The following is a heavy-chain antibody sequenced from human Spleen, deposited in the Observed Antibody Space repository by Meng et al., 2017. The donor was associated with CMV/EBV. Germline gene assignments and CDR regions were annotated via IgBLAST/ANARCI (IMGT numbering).Heavy chain of an antibody. CDR1: TFSRHI. V-gene: IGHV1-69*08. CDR3: AGLKGYCDTASCDRDWFDP. D-gene: IGHD2-15*01. CDR2: IIPILGTT. Sequence: TFSRHIVSWLRQAPGQGLEWLGRIIPILGTTNYAQNFQGRITITADESRSTAYMELSSLRSEDTAVYFCAGLKGYCDTASCDRDWFDPWGQGTLVTVSS. J-gene: IGHJ5*02.